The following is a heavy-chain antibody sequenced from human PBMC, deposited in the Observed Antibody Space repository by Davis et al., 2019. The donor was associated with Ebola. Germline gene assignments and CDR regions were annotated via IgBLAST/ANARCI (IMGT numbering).Heavy chain of an antibody. Sequence: GESLKISCAASGFTVSSNHMSWVRQAPGKGLEWVSSFYITGSTYYADSVRGRFSISRDTSKNTLHLQMNNLRDEDTAVYYCAREADYSSSVMDVWGKGTTVTVSS. D-gene: IGHD3-22*01. CDR1: GFTVSSNH. CDR2: FYITGST. CDR3: AREADYSSSVMDV. J-gene: IGHJ6*04. V-gene: IGHV3-66*01.